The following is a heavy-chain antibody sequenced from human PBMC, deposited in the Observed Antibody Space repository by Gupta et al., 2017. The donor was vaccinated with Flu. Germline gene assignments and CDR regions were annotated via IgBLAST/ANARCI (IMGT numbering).Heavy chain of an antibody. J-gene: IGHJ3*02. CDR2: ISSNGGST. CDR1: GFTFSSYA. D-gene: IGHD3-22*01. Sequence: EGQLVESGGGLVQPGGCLRLSCSASGFTFSSYAMHWVRQAPGKGLEYVSAISSNGGSTYYADSVKGRFTISRDNSKNTLYLQMSSLRAEDTAVYYCVKSCYDSSGYYRNGAFDIWGQGTMVTVSS. V-gene: IGHV3-64D*06. CDR3: VKSCYDSSGYYRNGAFDI.